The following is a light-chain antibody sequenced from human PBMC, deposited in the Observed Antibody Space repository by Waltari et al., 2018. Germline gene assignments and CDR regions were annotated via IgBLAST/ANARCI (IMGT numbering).Light chain of an antibody. V-gene: IGLV2-18*02. CDR2: DVT. Sequence: QSALTPPPSVSGSPGQSVTISCTATSSDFGTYNRVPWYQQSPGTAPKLMIYDVTNRPSGVPHRFSGSKSGNTASLTISGLQAEDEADYYCSSPTTSITWVFGGGTKLTVL. CDR3: SSPTTSITWV. CDR1: SSDFGTYNR. J-gene: IGLJ3*02.